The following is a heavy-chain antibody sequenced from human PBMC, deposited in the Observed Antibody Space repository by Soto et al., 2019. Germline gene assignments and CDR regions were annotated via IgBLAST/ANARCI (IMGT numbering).Heavy chain of an antibody. J-gene: IGHJ6*02. V-gene: IGHV4-4*02. D-gene: IGHD4-17*01. CDR1: GGSISSSNW. Sequence: TLSLTCAVSGGSISSSNWWSWVRQPPGKGLEWIGEIYHSGSTNYNPSLKSRVTISVDKSKNQFSLKLSSVTAADTAVYYCAAVTTDYYYGMDVWGQGTTVTVSS. CDR2: IYHSGST. CDR3: AAVTTDYYYGMDV.